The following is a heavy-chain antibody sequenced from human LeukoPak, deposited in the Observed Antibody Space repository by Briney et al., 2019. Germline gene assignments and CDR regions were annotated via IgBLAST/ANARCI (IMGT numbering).Heavy chain of an antibody. Sequence: SETLSLTCTVSGGSISSGGYYWSWIRQHPGKGLEWIGYIYYSGSTYYNPSLKSRVTISVDTSKNQFSLKLSSVTAADTAVYYCARENIAVAAYWFDPWGQGTLVTASS. CDR2: IYYSGST. J-gene: IGHJ5*02. D-gene: IGHD6-19*01. CDR1: GGSISSGGYY. V-gene: IGHV4-31*03. CDR3: ARENIAVAAYWFDP.